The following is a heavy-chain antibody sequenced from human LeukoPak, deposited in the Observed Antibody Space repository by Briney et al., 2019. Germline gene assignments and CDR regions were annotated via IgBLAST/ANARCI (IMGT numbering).Heavy chain of an antibody. CDR1: GFTFSGCG. V-gene: IGHV3-30*02. CDR3: AKDPYSYGSYFDY. Sequence: GGSLRLSCAASGFTFSGCGMHWVRQAPGKELEWVAFIWYDGRDKYYADSVKGQFTISRDNSKNTLYLQMNSLRAEDTAVYYCAKDPYSYGSYFDYWGQGTLVTVSS. J-gene: IGHJ4*02. CDR2: IWYDGRDK. D-gene: IGHD5-18*01.